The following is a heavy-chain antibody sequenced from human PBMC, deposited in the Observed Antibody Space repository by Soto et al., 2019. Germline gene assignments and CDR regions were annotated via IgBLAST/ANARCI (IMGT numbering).Heavy chain of an antibody. J-gene: IGHJ4*02. D-gene: IGHD6-13*01. CDR3: ANPGIAAAGVPDY. CDR2: ISGSGGST. Sequence: GGSLRLSCAASGFTFSSYAMSWVRQAPGKGLEWVSAISGSGGSTYYADSVKGRFTISRDNSKNTLFLQMNSLRAEDTAVYYCANPGIAAAGVPDYWGQGTLVTVSS. CDR1: GFTFSSYA. V-gene: IGHV3-23*01.